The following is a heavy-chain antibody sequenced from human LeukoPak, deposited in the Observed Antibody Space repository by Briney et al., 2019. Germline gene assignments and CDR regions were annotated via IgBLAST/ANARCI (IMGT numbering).Heavy chain of an antibody. D-gene: IGHD3-22*01. Sequence: PSETLSLTCTVSGYCISSGSYYWSWIRQPAGQGLEYIGRMYTSGSTNYNPSLKSRVTISVDTSKNQFSLKLSSVTAADTAVYYCARGYDGSGYYYRNWYFDLWGRGTLVTVSS. CDR1: GYCISSGSYY. CDR2: MYTSGST. CDR3: ARGYDGSGYYYRNWYFDL. J-gene: IGHJ2*01. V-gene: IGHV4-61*02.